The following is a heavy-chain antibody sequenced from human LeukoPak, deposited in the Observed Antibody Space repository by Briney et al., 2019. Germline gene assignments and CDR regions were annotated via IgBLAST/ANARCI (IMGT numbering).Heavy chain of an antibody. CDR2: ISWNSGSI. V-gene: IGHV3-9*03. J-gene: IGHJ4*02. Sequence: GGSLRLSCAASGFTFDDYAMHWVRQAPGKGLEWVSGISWNSGSIGYADSVKGRFTISRDNAKNSLYLQMNSLRAEDMALYYCAKGGLLEQWLAPFDYWGQGTLVTVSS. D-gene: IGHD6-19*01. CDR1: GFTFDDYA. CDR3: AKGGLLEQWLAPFDY.